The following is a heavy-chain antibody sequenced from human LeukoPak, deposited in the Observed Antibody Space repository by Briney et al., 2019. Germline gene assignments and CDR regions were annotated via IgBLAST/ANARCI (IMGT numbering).Heavy chain of an antibody. CDR2: ISSSSRYI. CDR1: GFTFSSYS. CDR3: ARDRGSGWYQPSGY. V-gene: IGHV3-21*01. Sequence: GGSLRLSCAASGFTFSSYSMNWVRQAPGKGLESVSSISSSSRYIYYADSVKGRFTISRDNSKNTLYLQMNSLRAEDTAVYYCARDRGSGWYQPSGYWGQGNPGHRLL. D-gene: IGHD6-19*01. J-gene: IGHJ4*02.